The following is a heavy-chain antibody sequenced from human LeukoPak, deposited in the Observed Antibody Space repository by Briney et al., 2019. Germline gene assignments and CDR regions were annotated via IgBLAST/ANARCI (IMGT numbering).Heavy chain of an antibody. CDR2: IYHSGST. CDR3: ARSGIVVVPAAMVYYYYYMDV. CDR1: GYSISSGYY. Sequence: SETLSLTCTVSGYSISSGYYWGWIRQPPGKGLEWIGSIYHSGSTYYNPSLKSRVTISVDTSKNQFSLKLSSVTAADTAVYYCARSGIVVVPAAMVYYYYYMDVWGKGTTVTISS. D-gene: IGHD2-2*01. V-gene: IGHV4-38-2*02. J-gene: IGHJ6*03.